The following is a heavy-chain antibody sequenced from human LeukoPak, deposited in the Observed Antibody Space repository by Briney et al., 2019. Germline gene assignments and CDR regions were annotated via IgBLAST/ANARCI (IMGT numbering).Heavy chain of an antibody. Sequence: SETLSLTCTVSGGSISSGNYYWSWIRQPPGKGLAWIGYIYYSGSTSYNPSLKSRVTISVDTSKNQFSLKLSSVTAADTAVYYCARRLLWFGRLSGWFDPWGQGTLVTVSS. V-gene: IGHV4-30-4*01. CDR2: IYYSGST. D-gene: IGHD3-10*01. J-gene: IGHJ5*02. CDR3: ARRLLWFGRLSGWFDP. CDR1: GGSISSGNYY.